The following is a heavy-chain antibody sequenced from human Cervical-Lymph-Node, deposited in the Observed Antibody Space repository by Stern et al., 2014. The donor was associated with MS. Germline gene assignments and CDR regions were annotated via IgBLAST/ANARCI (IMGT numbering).Heavy chain of an antibody. D-gene: IGHD2/OR15-2a*01. Sequence: QVQLVQSGAEVKKPGSSVKVSCTASGGSFTNNVVSWVRQAPGQGLEWMGGPIPIFGKAIYAKKFQGRVTITADESTRATYMELSSLRSEDTAVYYCARAAYSTSSYNYWGQGTVVTVSA. V-gene: IGHV1-69*01. J-gene: IGHJ4*02. CDR2: PIPIFGKA. CDR3: ARAAYSTSSYNY. CDR1: GGSFTNNV.